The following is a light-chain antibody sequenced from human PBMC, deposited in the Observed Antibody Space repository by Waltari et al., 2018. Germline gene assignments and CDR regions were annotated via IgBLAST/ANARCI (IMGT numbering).Light chain of an antibody. CDR3: QSSDSRRSVV. CDR2: EDT. V-gene: IGLV3-1*01. CDR1: GLGEKY. Sequence: SLEVTQPPSVSVSPGQTAIITCSGDGLGEKYVRWYQQKPGQSPVLVIYEDTKRASGISERFSGSISGSTATLTISGTQPLDEGDYYCQSSDSRRSVVFGGGTKLTVL. J-gene: IGLJ2*01.